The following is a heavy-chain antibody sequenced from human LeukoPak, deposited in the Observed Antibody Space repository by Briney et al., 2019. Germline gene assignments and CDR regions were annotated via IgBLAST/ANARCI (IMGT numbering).Heavy chain of an antibody. CDR3: ARDARWLAGGIDY. J-gene: IGHJ4*02. D-gene: IGHD6-19*01. CDR2: ISAHNGNT. CDR1: GYTFSNYG. V-gene: IGHV1-18*01. Sequence: ASVKVSCKASGYTFSNYGISWVRQAPGQGLEWMGWISAHNGNTSYAQKLQDRVTLTTDTSTSTAYMELRSLTSDDTAVYFCARDARWLAGGIDYWGQGTLVTVSS.